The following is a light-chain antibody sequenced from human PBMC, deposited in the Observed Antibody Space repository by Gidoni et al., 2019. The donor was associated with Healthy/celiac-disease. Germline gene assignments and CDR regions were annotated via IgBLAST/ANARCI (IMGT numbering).Light chain of an antibody. J-gene: IGKJ4*01. CDR3: QQRSNWLT. Sequence: VLPPSPATLSLSPGERATLSCRASQSVSSYLAWYHQKPGQAPRLLIEDASNRATGIPARVSGRGSGTDVTLTISSLEPEDFAGYYCQQRSNWLTFXGXTKVEIK. CDR2: DAS. CDR1: QSVSSY. V-gene: IGKV3-11*01.